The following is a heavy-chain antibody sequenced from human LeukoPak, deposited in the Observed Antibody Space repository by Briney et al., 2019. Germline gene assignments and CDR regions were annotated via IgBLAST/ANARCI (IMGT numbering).Heavy chain of an antibody. J-gene: IGHJ4*02. V-gene: IGHV4-39*01. CDR3: ARHRSFDYLFPYDY. CDR1: GASISSYSHY. D-gene: IGHD3-9*01. CDR2: VYYSGST. Sequence: SETLSLTCGVPGASISSYSHYWGWIRQPPGKGLEWIGSVYYSGSTYYNPSLKSRVTISIDTSKNQFSLNLRSVTAADTAVYYCARHRSFDYLFPYDYWGQGTLVTVSS.